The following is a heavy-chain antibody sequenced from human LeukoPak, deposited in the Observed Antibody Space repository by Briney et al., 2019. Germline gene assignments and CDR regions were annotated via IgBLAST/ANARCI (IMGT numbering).Heavy chain of an antibody. D-gene: IGHD3-22*01. J-gene: IGHJ4*02. CDR1: GFNVSDNY. CDR3: ARDQSDSDGSGFYDY. V-gene: IGHV3-53*01. CDR2: IYRVGGT. Sequence: GGSLRLSCAASGFNVSDNYMSWVRQAPGKGLEWVSVIYRVGGTYYADSVEGRFTISRDISKNTLYLQIDSLRAEDTAMYYCARDQSDSDGSGFYDYWGQGTLVTVSS.